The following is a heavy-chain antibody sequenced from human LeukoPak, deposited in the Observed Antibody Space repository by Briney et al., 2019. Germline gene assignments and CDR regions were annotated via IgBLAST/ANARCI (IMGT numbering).Heavy chain of an antibody. CDR1: GYTFTDYY. J-gene: IGHJ1*01. CDR3: ATPPRYSTLEYFQH. V-gene: IGHV1-69-2*01. D-gene: IGHD6-13*01. CDR2: VDPEDGET. Sequence: ASVKISCKVSGYTFTDYYMHWVQQAPGKGLEWMGLVDPEDGETIYAEKFQGRVTITADTSTDTAYMELSSLRSEDTAVYYCATPPRYSTLEYFQHWGQGTPVTVSS.